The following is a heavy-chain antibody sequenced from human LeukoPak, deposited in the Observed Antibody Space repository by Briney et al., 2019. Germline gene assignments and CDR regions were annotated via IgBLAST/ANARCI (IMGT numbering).Heavy chain of an antibody. CDR2: IYYSGST. CDR3: ARLSASQTDFDY. CDR1: GGSISSYY. V-gene: IGHV4-59*01. D-gene: IGHD3-10*01. J-gene: IGHJ4*02. Sequence: SETLSLTCTVSGGSISSYYWGWIRQPPGEGLEWIGYIYYSGSTNYNPSLKSRVTISVDTSKNQFSLKLSSVTAADTAVYYCARLSASQTDFDYWGQGTLVTVSS.